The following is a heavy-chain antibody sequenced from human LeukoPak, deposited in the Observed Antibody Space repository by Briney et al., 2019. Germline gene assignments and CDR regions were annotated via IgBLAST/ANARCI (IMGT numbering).Heavy chain of an antibody. CDR1: GGSISSGSYY. Sequence: PSQTLSLTCTVSGGSISSGSYYWSWIRQPAGKGLEWIGRIYTSGSTNYSPSLKSRVTISVDTSKNQFSLKLSSVTAADTAVYYCARDGGRDGYNLFDYWGQGTLVTVSS. D-gene: IGHD5-24*01. CDR2: IYTSGST. CDR3: ARDGGRDGYNLFDY. V-gene: IGHV4-61*02. J-gene: IGHJ4*02.